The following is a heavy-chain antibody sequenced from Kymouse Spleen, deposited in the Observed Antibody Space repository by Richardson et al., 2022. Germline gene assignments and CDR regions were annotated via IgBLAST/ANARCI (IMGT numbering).Heavy chain of an antibody. J-gene: IGHJ2*01. Sequence: QVQLQQWGAGLLKPSETLSLTCAVYGGSFSGYYWSWIRQPPGKGLEWIGEINHSGSTNYNPSLKSRVTISVDTSKNQFSLKLSSVTAADTAVYYCARGDWGSWYFDLWGRGTLVTVSS. CDR3: ARGDWGSWYFDL. V-gene: IGHV4-34*01. CDR1: GGSFSGYY. D-gene: IGHD7-27*02. CDR2: INHSGST.